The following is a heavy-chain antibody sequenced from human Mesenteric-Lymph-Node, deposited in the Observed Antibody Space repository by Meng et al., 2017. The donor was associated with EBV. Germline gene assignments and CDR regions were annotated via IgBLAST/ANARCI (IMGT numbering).Heavy chain of an antibody. Sequence: ELYLVDSGGGLIKSGGSLKLSCAGSGFTFSDPTIHWVRQASGKGLEWVARIRSRSSNYATAYGASVEGRFIISRDDSRNTAYLEMNNLKTEDTAVYYCSIMATTPDYWGQGTLVTVSS. J-gene: IGHJ4*02. CDR1: GFTFSDPT. V-gene: IGHV3-73*01. CDR2: IRSRSSNYAT. CDR3: SIMATTPDY. D-gene: IGHD1-1*01.